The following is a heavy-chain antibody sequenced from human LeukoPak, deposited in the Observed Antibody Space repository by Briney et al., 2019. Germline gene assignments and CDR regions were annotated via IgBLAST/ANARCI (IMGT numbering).Heavy chain of an antibody. Sequence: SETLSLTCTVSGGSISNYYWSWIRQPPGKELEWIRYIYDSGSTSYNPSLKSRVTISVDSSKNQFSLRLSSVTAAAAAVYYCARDLELGYWGQGTLVTVSS. CDR1: GGSISNYY. CDR3: ARDLELGY. V-gene: IGHV4-59*01. CDR2: IYDSGST. D-gene: IGHD2/OR15-2a*01. J-gene: IGHJ4*02.